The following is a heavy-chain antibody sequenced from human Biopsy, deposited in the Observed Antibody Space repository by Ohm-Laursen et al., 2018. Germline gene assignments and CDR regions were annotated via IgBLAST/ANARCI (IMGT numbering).Heavy chain of an antibody. CDR2: VYDSGKS. J-gene: IGHJ4*02. D-gene: IGHD6-25*01. CDR1: GFSISSGYY. CDR3: AREAAIIDPRTRAFDY. V-gene: IGHV4-38-2*02. Sequence: GTLSLTWAVSGFSISSGYYWGWIRQPPGKGLEWIGSVYDSGKSYYNPSLKSRVTISVGTSKNQFSLKLRSVTAADTAVYYCAREAAIIDPRTRAFDYWGQGTLVTVSS.